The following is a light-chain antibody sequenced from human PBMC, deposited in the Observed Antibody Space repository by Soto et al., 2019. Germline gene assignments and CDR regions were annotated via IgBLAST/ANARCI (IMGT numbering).Light chain of an antibody. J-gene: IGKJ2*01. CDR2: DAS. CDR3: QQYGTSPNT. Sequence: EIVLTQSPATLSLSPGERATLSCRASQSIGLAIAWYQHKPGQAPRLLIFDASQRATGIPARFRGSGSGTDFTLSISSLEPEDFAVYYCQQYGTSPNTFGQGTKLEIK. V-gene: IGKV3-11*01. CDR1: QSIGLA.